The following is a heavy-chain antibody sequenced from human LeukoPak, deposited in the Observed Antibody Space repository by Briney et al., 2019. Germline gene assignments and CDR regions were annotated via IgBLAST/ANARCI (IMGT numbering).Heavy chain of an antibody. D-gene: IGHD6-19*01. CDR2: IWYDGSNK. V-gene: IGHV3-33*01. J-gene: IGHJ4*02. CDR1: GFTFSSYG. CDR3: ASIAVAGTFDY. Sequence: GGSLRLSCAASGFTFSSYGMHWVRQAPGKGLEWVAVIWYDGSNKYYADPVKGRFTISRDNSKNTLYLQMNSLRAEDTAVYYCASIAVAGTFDYWGQGTLVTVSS.